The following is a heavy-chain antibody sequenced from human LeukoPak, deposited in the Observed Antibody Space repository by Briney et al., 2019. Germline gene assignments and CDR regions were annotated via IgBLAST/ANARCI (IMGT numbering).Heavy chain of an antibody. D-gene: IGHD1-26*01. J-gene: IGHJ4*02. CDR3: ARGPLGWSDY. V-gene: IGHV3-48*02. CDR2: ISESGTAI. CDR1: GFTFSTAW. Sequence: GGSLRLSCAASGFTFSTAWTTWVRQARGKGLEWVSFISESGTAIYYAESVKGRFTISRDIARNSVYLQMNSLRDEDTAVYYCARGPLGWSDYWGQGLLVTVSS.